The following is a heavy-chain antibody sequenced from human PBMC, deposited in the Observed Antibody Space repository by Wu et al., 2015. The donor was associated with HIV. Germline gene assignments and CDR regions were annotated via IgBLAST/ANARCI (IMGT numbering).Heavy chain of an antibody. J-gene: IGHJ3*02. CDR1: GYTFINYG. D-gene: IGHD3-9*01. CDR2: ISGYRGST. V-gene: IGHV1-18*01. Sequence: QIQLVQSGVEVKRPGASVKVSCKASGYTFINYGISWVRQAPGQGLEWVGWISGYRGSTNYAEKFQGRATMSTESSTRTAYMELRSLTSDDTAVYYCARDEYYDMSTGYEVDALDIWGQGTMVTVSS. CDR3: ARDEYYDMSTGYEVDALDI.